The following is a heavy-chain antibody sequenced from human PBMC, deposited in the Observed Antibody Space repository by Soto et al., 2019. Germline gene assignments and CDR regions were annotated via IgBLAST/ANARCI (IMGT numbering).Heavy chain of an antibody. CDR1: GGSFSGNY. D-gene: IGHD2-2*01. V-gene: IGHV4-34*01. CDR3: ARVPDR. Sequence: PSETLSLTCGVYGGSFSGNYWSWIRQPPGEGLEWIGEINPSGSTNYSPSLKSRVTISVDRSKNQFSLKLSSVTAADTAVYYCARVPDRWGQGTLVTVS. CDR2: INPSGST. J-gene: IGHJ5*02.